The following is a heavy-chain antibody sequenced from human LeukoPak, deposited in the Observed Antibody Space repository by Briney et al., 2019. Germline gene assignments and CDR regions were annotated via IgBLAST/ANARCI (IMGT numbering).Heavy chain of an antibody. V-gene: IGHV4-59*01. J-gene: IGHJ6*03. CDR3: ARGRSSMVRGYYYYYMDV. CDR2: IYYSGST. Sequence: PSETLSLTCTVSGGSISSYYWSWIRQPSGKGLGWIGYIYYSGSTNYNPSLKSRVTISVDTSKNQFSLKLSSVTAADTAVYYCARGRSSMVRGYYYYYMDVWGKGTTVTISS. CDR1: GGSISSYY. D-gene: IGHD3-10*01.